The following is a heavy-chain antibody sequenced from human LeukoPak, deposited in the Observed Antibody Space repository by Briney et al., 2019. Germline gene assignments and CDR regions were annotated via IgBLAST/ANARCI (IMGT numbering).Heavy chain of an antibody. CDR1: GGSISSYY. J-gene: IGHJ4*02. CDR3: ARLGYCTNGICYGEPPYFDY. D-gene: IGHD2-8*01. V-gene: IGHV4-38-2*02. Sequence: SETLSLTCTVSGGSISSYYWGWIRQPPGKGLEWIGSIYHSGSTYYNPSLKSRVTISVDTSKNQFSLKLSSVTAADTAVYYCARLGYCTNGICYGEPPYFDYWGQGTLVTVSS. CDR2: IYHSGST.